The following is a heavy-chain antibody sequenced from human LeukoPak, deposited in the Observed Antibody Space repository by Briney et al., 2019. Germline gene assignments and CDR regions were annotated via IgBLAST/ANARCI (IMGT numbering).Heavy chain of an antibody. D-gene: IGHD3-10*01. V-gene: IGHV3-48*04. CDR1: GFTFSSYS. CDR3: ARDTGLPKHLWFGELSHTDY. J-gene: IGHJ4*02. CDR2: ISSSSSTI. Sequence: GGSLRLSCAASGFTFSSYSMNWVRQAPGKGLEWVSYISSSSSTIYYADSVKGRFTISRDNAKNSLYLQMNSLRAEDTAVYYCARDTGLPKHLWFGELSHTDYWGQGTLVTVSS.